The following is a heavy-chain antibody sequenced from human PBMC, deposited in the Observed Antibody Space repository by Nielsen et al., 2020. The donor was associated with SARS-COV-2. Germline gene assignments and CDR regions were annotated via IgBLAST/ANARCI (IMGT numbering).Heavy chain of an antibody. V-gene: IGHV3-21*01. Sequence: GESLKISCAASGFTFSSYGMHWVRQAPGKGLEWVSSISSSSSYIYYADSVKGRFTISRDNAKNSLYLQMNSLRAEDTAVYYCARKDSSGSGFDYWGQGTLVTVSS. CDR1: GFTFSSYG. CDR3: ARKDSSGSGFDY. D-gene: IGHD6-19*01. CDR2: ISSSSSYI. J-gene: IGHJ4*02.